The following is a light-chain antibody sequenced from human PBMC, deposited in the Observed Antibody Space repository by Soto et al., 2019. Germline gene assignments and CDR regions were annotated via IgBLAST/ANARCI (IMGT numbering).Light chain of an antibody. V-gene: IGKV3D-20*02. Sequence: EIVLTQSPGTLSLSPGERATLSCRATESVVSNYLAWYQQKPGQAPRLIISGASTRATGTPARFSGSGSGTDFTLTISSLQPEDFAVYYCQQRSKWPPEVTFGQGTRLEIK. CDR3: QQRSKWPPEVT. J-gene: IGKJ5*01. CDR2: GAS. CDR1: ESVVSNY.